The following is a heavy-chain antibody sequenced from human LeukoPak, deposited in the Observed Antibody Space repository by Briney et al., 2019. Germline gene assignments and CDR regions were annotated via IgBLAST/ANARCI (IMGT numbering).Heavy chain of an antibody. CDR3: ARFGGAAAGTGWFDP. Sequence: SVKVSFKASGGTFSSYAISWVRQAPGQGLEWMGGIIPIFGTANYAQKFQGRVTITTDESTSTAYMELSSLRSEDTAVYYCARFGGAAAGTGWFDPWGQGTLVTVSS. V-gene: IGHV1-69*05. J-gene: IGHJ5*02. CDR1: GGTFSSYA. CDR2: IIPIFGTA. D-gene: IGHD6-13*01.